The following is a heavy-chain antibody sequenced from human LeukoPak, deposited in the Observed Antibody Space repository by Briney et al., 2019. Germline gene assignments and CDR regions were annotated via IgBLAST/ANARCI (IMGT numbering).Heavy chain of an antibody. CDR1: GFSFSNYA. Sequence: GGSLRLSCVSSGFSFSNYAMSWVRQAPGKGLEWVSSISGSGGSTHYADSVKGRFTISRDKTKNTLYLQMNSLRAEDTAVYYCARGKILDYWGQGTLVTVSS. V-gene: IGHV3-23*01. J-gene: IGHJ4*02. CDR3: ARGKILDY. D-gene: IGHD2-8*02. CDR2: ISGSGGST.